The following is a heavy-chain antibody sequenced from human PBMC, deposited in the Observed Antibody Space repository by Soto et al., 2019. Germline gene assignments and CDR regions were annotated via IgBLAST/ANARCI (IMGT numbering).Heavy chain of an antibody. V-gene: IGHV5-51*01. CDR2: IYPGDSDT. CDR3: ARGYCTTTICDPWFDP. D-gene: IGHD2-2*01. J-gene: IGHJ5*02. Sequence: GESLKISCTGIGYAFTSYWIAWVRQMPGKGLEWVGIIYPGDSDTRYSPSFQGQVTISVDKSITTAYLQWSSLKASDTAMHYCARGYCTTTICDPWFDPWGQGTLVTVSS. CDR1: GYAFTSYW.